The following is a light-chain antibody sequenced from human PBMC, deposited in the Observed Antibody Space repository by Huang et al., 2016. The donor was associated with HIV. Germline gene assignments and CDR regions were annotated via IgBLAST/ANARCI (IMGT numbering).Light chain of an antibody. Sequence: DIVMVQSPASLSVTPGEAASITCRSSQSLLHSNGHNYLDWYWQKPGQSPHLLIYLGSTRASVVPDRFSCSGSGTDFTLRINRVEAGGVGVYYCMQGLQTWTFGQGTKVEI. CDR1: QSLLHSNGHNY. CDR3: MQGLQTWT. J-gene: IGKJ1*01. V-gene: IGKV2-28*01. CDR2: LGS.